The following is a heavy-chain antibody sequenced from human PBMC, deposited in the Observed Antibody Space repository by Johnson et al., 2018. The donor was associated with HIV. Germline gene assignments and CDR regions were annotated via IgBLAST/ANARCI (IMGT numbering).Heavy chain of an antibody. V-gene: IGHV3-20*04. CDR2: INWNGGST. CDR1: GFTFDDYG. CDR3: ARPYILLQLVSAFDI. J-gene: IGHJ3*02. D-gene: IGHD6-6*01. Sequence: EVQLVESGGGVVQPGGSLRLSCTASGFTFDDYGMSWVRQAPGKGLEWVSGINWNGGSTGYADSVKGRFTISRDNAKNTLYLQMNSLRDEDTAVYCCARPYILLQLVSAFDIWGQGTMVTVSS.